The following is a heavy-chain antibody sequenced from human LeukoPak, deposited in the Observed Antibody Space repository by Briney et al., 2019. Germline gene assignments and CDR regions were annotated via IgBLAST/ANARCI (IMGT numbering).Heavy chain of an antibody. J-gene: IGHJ4*02. CDR2: IIPIFGTA. CDR3: ARGTYYDFWSGYWFDY. CDR1: GGTFSSYA. Sequence: GASVKVSCKASGGTFSSYAISWVRQAPGQGLEWMGGIIPIFGTANYAQKFQGRVTITADESTSTACMELSSLRSEDTAVYYCARGTYYDFWSGYWFDYWGQGTLVTVSS. V-gene: IGHV1-69*13. D-gene: IGHD3-3*01.